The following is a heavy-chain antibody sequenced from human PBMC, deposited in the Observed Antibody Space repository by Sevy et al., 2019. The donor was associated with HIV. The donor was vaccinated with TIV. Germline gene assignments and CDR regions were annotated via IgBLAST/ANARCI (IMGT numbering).Heavy chain of an antibody. CDR1: GFTFSSYA. CDR3: ARDYDFWSGPPGDYYYGMDV. V-gene: IGHV3-30*04. J-gene: IGHJ6*02. CDR2: ISYDGSNK. Sequence: GGSLRLSCAASGFTFSSYAMHWVRQAPGKGLEWVAVISYDGSNKYYADSVNGRFTISRDNSKNTLYLQMNSLRAEDTAVYYCARDYDFWSGPPGDYYYGMDVWGQGTTVTVSS. D-gene: IGHD3-3*01.